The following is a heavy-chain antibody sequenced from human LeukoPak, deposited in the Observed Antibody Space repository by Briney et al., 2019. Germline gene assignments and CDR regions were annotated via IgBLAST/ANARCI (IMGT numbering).Heavy chain of an antibody. CDR2: IIPILGIA. J-gene: IGHJ4*02. Sequence: SVKVSCKASGGTFSSYTISWVRQAPGQGLEWMGRIIPILGIANYAQKFQGRVTITADKSTSTAYMELSSLRSEDTAVYYCAREVTMVRGVIITPYLDYWGQGTLVTVPS. CDR1: GGTFSSYT. D-gene: IGHD3-10*01. CDR3: AREVTMVRGVIITPYLDY. V-gene: IGHV1-69*04.